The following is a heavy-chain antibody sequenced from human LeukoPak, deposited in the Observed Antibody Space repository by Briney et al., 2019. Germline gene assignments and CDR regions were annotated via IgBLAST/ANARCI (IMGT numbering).Heavy chain of an antibody. CDR3: TREYRSGWYDR. CDR2: VKEDGSEE. V-gene: IGHV3-7*01. Sequence: GGSLRLSCAASGFTLSSYWMNWVRQAPGKGLEWVANVKEDGSEENYVDSVKGRFVISRDNAKNSLYLQMSSLRAEDTAAYYCTREYRSGWYDRWGQGTLVTVSS. J-gene: IGHJ4*02. CDR1: GFTLSSYW. D-gene: IGHD6-19*01.